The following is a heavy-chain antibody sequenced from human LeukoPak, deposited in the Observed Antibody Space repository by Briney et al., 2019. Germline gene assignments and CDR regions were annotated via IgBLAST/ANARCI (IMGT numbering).Heavy chain of an antibody. Sequence: ASVKVSCKASGYTFTGYYMHWVRQAPGQGLEWMGWINPNSGGTNYAQKFQGRVTMTRDTSISTAYMELSRLRSDDTAVYYCARDGGDYYDSSGYMNWFDPWGQGTLVTVSS. J-gene: IGHJ5*02. D-gene: IGHD3-22*01. V-gene: IGHV1-2*02. CDR3: ARDGGDYYDSSGYMNWFDP. CDR2: INPNSGGT. CDR1: GYTFTGYY.